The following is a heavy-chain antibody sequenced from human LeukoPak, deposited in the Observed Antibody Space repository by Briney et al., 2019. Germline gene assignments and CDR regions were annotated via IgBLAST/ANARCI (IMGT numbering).Heavy chain of an antibody. CDR3: AWAYSPTSWGLAAADYYYMDV. V-gene: IGHV1-18*01. CDR1: GYTFTSYG. D-gene: IGHD6-13*01. J-gene: IGHJ6*03. Sequence: ASVKVSCKASGYTFTSYGISWVRQTPGQGLEWMGWISAYNGNTNYAQKLQGRVTMTTDTSTSTAYMELRSLRSDDTAVYYCAWAYSPTSWGLAAADYYYMDVWGKGTTVTVSS. CDR2: ISAYNGNT.